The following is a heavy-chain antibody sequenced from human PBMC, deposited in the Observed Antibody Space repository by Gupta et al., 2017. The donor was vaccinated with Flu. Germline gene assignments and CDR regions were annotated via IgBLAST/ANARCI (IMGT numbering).Heavy chain of an antibody. V-gene: IGHV3-23*01. Sequence: EVQLLESGGGLVQPGGSLRLSCDASGFTFSSYAMSWVRQAPGKGLEWVSAISGSGGSTYYADSVKGRFTISRDNSKNTLYLQMNRLSAEDTAVYYCAKGMTTVTTWLDYWGQGTLVTVSS. D-gene: IGHD4-17*01. CDR2: ISGSGGST. CDR3: AKGMTTVTTWLDY. CDR1: GFTFSSYA. J-gene: IGHJ4*02.